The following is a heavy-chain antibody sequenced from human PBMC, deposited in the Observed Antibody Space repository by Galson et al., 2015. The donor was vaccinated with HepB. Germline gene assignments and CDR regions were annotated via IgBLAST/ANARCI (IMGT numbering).Heavy chain of an antibody. CDR2: ISWNSGNI. Sequence: SLRLSCAASGFTFDDYAMHWVRHAPGKGLEWVSGISWNSGNIGYADSVKGRFTISRDNAKNSLYLQMNSLRPEDTAFYYCAKDKTDSSGYSLDYWGQGTLVTVSS. CDR3: AKDKTDSSGYSLDY. J-gene: IGHJ4*02. D-gene: IGHD3-22*01. CDR1: GFTFDDYA. V-gene: IGHV3-9*01.